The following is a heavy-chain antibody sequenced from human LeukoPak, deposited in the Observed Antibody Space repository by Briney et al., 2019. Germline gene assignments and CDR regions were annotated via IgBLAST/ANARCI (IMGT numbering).Heavy chain of an antibody. D-gene: IGHD2-2*01. J-gene: IGHJ3*02. CDR2: IYYSGST. CDR1: GGSISGYY. CDR3: ARDSREYCSSTSCTDAFDI. V-gene: IGHV4-59*01. Sequence: SETLSLTCTVSGGSISGYYWSWIRQPPGKGLEWIGYIYYSGSTNYNPSLKSRVTISVDTSKNQFSLKLSSVTAADTAVYYCARDSREYCSSTSCTDAFDIWGQGTMVTVSS.